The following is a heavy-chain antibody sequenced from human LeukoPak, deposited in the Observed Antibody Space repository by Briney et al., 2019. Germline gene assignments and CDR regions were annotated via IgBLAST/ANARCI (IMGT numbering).Heavy chain of an antibody. D-gene: IGHD5-12*01. CDR1: GFTFSSYG. V-gene: IGHV3-30*03. CDR2: ISYDGSNK. CDR3: TTSSDYEGLFDY. J-gene: IGHJ4*02. Sequence: PGRSLRLSCAASGFTFSSYGMHWVRQAPGKGLEWVAVISYDGSNKYYADSVKGRFTISRDNSKNTLYLQMNSLKTEDTAIYYCTTSSDYEGLFDYWGQGILVTVSS.